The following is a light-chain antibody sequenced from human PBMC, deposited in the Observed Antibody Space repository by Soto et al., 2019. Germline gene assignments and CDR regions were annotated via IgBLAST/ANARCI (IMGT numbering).Light chain of an antibody. Sequence: IQLTQSPSSLCASVGDTVTITCRASQAIGSYFAWYQQRPGTAPKLLIYSASTLHSGVPSRFSGSGSGTDFTLTISSLQPEDFATYYCQQVDSYPRTFGPGTTVEI. V-gene: IGKV1-9*01. CDR2: SAS. J-gene: IGKJ3*01. CDR1: QAIGSY. CDR3: QQVDSYPRT.